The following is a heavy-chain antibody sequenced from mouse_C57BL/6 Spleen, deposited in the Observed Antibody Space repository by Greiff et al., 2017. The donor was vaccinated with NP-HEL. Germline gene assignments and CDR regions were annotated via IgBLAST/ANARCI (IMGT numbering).Heavy chain of an antibody. CDR2: ISSGSSTI. J-gene: IGHJ3*01. CDR3: ARDWASWFAY. D-gene: IGHD4-1*01. Sequence: EVKLMESGGGLVKPGGSLKLSCAASGFTFSDYGMHWVRQAPEKGLEWVAYISSGSSTIYYADTVKGRFTISRDNAKNTLFLQMTSLRSEDTAMYYCARDWASWFAYWGQGTLVTVSA. CDR1: GFTFSDYG. V-gene: IGHV5-17*01.